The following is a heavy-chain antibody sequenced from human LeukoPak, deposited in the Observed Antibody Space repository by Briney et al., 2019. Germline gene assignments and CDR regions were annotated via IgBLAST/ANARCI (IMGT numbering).Heavy chain of an antibody. D-gene: IGHD3-10*01. CDR1: GYTVTIYG. CDR2: TNPNSGRT. V-gene: IGHV1-8*01. J-gene: IGHJ4*02. CDR3: ARGLRVERVRGSYYFDY. Sequence: ASVKLSFTASGYTVTIYGINWGRQATRQGLGWMGWTNPNSGRTGYAQQSRGRVTMTRNTSISTAYMELSSLRSEDTAVYYCARGLRVERVRGSYYFDYWGQGTLVTVSS.